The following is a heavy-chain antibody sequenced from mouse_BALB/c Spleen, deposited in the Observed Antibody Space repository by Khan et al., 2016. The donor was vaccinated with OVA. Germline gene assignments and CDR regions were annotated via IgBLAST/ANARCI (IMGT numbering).Heavy chain of an antibody. CDR2: ISPGSGDT. CDR1: GYTFTDYY. V-gene: IGHV1-77*01. CDR3: ARRNYCGYTFAY. J-gene: IGHJ3*01. Sequence: QVQLKQSGAELARPGASVKLSCKASGYTFTDYYINWVKLRTGQGLEWIGEISPGSGDTYYTERFKGKATLTADKSSSTAYMQLSSLTSEAAAVYFCARRNYCGYTFAYWGQGTLVTVSA. D-gene: IGHD1-2*01.